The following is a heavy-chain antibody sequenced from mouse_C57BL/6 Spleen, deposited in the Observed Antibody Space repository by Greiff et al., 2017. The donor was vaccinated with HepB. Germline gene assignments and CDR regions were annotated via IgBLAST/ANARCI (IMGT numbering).Heavy chain of an antibody. V-gene: IGHV1-61*01. D-gene: IGHD1-1*01. CDR3: ARGGYGSRGYWYFDV. CDR1: GYTFTSYW. Sequence: VQLQQPGAELVRPGSSVKLSCKASGYTFTSYWMDWVKQRPGQGLEWIGNIYPSDSETHYNQKFKDKATLTVDKSSSTAYMQLSSLTSEDSAVYYCARGGYGSRGYWYFDVWGTGTTVTVSS. J-gene: IGHJ1*03. CDR2: IYPSDSET.